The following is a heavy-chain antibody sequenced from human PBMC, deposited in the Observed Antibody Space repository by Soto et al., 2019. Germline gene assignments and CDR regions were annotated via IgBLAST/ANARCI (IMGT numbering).Heavy chain of an antibody. D-gene: IGHD4-17*01. V-gene: IGHV3-23*01. CDR1: GFTFSSYA. J-gene: IGHJ3*02. CDR3: AKSSPMTTVTTDAFDI. Sequence: GGSLRLSCAASGFTFSSYAMSWVRQAPGKGLEWVSAISGSGGSTYYADSVKGRFTISRDNSKNTLYLQMNSLRAEDTAVYYCAKSSPMTTVTTDAFDIWGQGTMVTVSS. CDR2: ISGSGGST.